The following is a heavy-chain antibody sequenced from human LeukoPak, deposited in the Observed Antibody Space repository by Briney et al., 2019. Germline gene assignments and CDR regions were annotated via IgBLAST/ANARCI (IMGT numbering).Heavy chain of an antibody. CDR2: IYYSGII. J-gene: IGHJ4*02. D-gene: IGHD6-19*01. Sequence: SETLSLTCTFSGGSISTYYWSWIRQPPGKGLEWIGYIYYSGIINYNPSLKSRVTISVDTSKNQFSLKLSSVTAADTAVYYCARLIAVAGSYYFDYWGKGTLVTVSS. CDR1: GGSISTYY. CDR3: ARLIAVAGSYYFDY. V-gene: IGHV4-59*01.